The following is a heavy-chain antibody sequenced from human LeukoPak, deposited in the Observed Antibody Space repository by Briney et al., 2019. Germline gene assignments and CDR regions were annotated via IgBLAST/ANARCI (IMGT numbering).Heavy chain of an antibody. D-gene: IGHD3-22*01. CDR3: ERDFTYYDSSGYYRRLYYFDY. CDR1: GYTFTVCG. CDR2: ISTYNGDT. V-gene: IGHV1-18*01. J-gene: IGHJ4*02. Sequence: GASVTVSCTASGYTFTVCGISWVRPAPGQGLQCMGWISTYNGDTNYAQNLQGKVSMTTNTSTSTAYMDLRSLRSEDTAMYYCERDFTYYDSSGYYRRLYYFDYWGQGTLVTVSS.